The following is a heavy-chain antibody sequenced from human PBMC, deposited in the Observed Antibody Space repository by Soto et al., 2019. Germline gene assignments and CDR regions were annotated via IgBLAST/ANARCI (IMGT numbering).Heavy chain of an antibody. D-gene: IGHD5-12*01. Sequence: QVPLVQSGAEVKKPGASVKVSCKASGYTFTSYDINWVRQATGQALEWMGWMNPNSGNTGYAQKFQGRVTMTRNTYISTAYMELSSLISEDTAVYYCASGHDGYDGFYYMDVWGKGTTVTVFS. CDR2: MNPNSGNT. CDR3: ASGHDGYDGFYYMDV. V-gene: IGHV1-8*01. J-gene: IGHJ6*03. CDR1: GYTFTSYD.